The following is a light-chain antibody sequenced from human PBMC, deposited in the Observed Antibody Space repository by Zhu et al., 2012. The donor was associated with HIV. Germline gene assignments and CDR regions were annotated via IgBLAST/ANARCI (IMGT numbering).Light chain of an antibody. Sequence: IVLTQSPATLSLSPGERATVSCRASRSVRTFLAWYQQKPGQAPRLLIYDTSKRAAGIPARFSGSGSETDFTLTISSLEPEDFALYYCQQRGNWPLTFGGGTKVEIK. CDR3: QQRGNWPLT. V-gene: IGKV3-11*01. J-gene: IGKJ4*01. CDR2: DTS. CDR1: RSVRTF.